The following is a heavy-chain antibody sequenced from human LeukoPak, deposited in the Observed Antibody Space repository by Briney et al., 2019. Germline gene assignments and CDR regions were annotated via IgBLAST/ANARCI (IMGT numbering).Heavy chain of an antibody. CDR2: INHSGST. J-gene: IGHJ6*02. V-gene: IGHV4-34*01. CDR1: GGSFSGYY. D-gene: IGHD3-22*01. Sequence: SETLSLTCAVYGGSFSGYYWSWIRQPPGKGLEWIGEINHSGSTNYNPSLKSRVTISVDTSKNQFSLKLSSVTAADTAVYYCARGPYDSSGPVYYYYYGMDVWGQGPTVTVSS. CDR3: ARGPYDSSGPVYYYYYGMDV.